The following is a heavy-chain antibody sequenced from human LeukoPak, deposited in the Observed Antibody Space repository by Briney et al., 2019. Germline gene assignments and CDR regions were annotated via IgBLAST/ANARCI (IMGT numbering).Heavy chain of an antibody. V-gene: IGHV3-48*01. J-gene: IGHJ4*02. Sequence: PGGSLRLPCAASGITFSSYSMNWVRQAPGKGLEWVSYISSISGTINYSDSVKGRFTISTDNAKNSLYLQMNSLRAEDTAVYYCARDKDYAFDYWGQGTLVTVSS. CDR1: GITFSSYS. CDR2: ISSISGTI. CDR3: ARDKDYAFDY. D-gene: IGHD4/OR15-4a*01.